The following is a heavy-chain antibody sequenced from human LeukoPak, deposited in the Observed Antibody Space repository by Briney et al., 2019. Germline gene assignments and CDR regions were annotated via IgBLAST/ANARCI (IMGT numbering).Heavy chain of an antibody. Sequence: PGGSLRLSCAASGFTFSSYGMSWVRQAPGKGLEWVSLISWDGGSTYYADSVKGRFTISRDNSKNSLYLQMNSLRAEDTALYYCAKDRGAIDYYYYYMDVWGKGTTVTVSS. CDR2: ISWDGGST. CDR3: AKDRGAIDYYYYYMDV. D-gene: IGHD1-26*01. J-gene: IGHJ6*03. CDR1: GFTFSSYG. V-gene: IGHV3-43D*03.